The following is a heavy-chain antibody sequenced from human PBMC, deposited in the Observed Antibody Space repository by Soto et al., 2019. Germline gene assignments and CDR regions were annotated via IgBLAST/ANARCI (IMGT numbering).Heavy chain of an antibody. CDR1: GFTFSSYA. CDR2: ISYDGSNK. Sequence: QVQLVESGGGVVHPGRSLRLSCAASGFTFSSYAMHWVRQAPGKGLEWVAVISYDGSNKYYADSVKGRFTISRDNSKNTLYLQMNSLRAEDTAVYYCAREYGDYVLYYYGMDVWGQGTTVTVSS. CDR3: AREYGDYVLYYYGMDV. J-gene: IGHJ6*02. D-gene: IGHD4-17*01. V-gene: IGHV3-30-3*01.